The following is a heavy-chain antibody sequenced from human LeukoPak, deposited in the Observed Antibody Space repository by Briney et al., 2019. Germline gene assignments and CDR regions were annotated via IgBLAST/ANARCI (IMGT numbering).Heavy chain of an antibody. V-gene: IGHV4-38-2*02. CDR2: CHRSGST. Sequence: PSETLSLTCTVSGYSITSGYFWGWIRQPPGKGLEWIGSCHRSGSTYPNPSLKSRVSISVDTSKNQFSLKLSSVTAADTAIYYCVRDFDYWGQGTLVTVSS. CDR1: GYSITSGYF. J-gene: IGHJ4*02. CDR3: VRDFDY.